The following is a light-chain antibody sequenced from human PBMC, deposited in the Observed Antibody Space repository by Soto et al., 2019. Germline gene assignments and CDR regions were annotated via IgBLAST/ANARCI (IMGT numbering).Light chain of an antibody. V-gene: IGKV3-11*01. Sequence: DIVLTQSPATLSLSPGERATLSCRASQSVSSYLAWYQQKPGQAPRLLIYDASNRATGIPARFGGSGSGTDFTLTISSLGPEDFAVYYCQQSNNWPPWTFGQGTKV. CDR1: QSVSSY. CDR3: QQSNNWPPWT. J-gene: IGKJ1*01. CDR2: DAS.